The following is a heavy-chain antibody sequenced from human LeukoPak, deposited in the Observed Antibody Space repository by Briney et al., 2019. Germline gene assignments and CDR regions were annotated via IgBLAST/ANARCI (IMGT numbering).Heavy chain of an antibody. Sequence: PSETLSLTCTVSGDSISSYYWSWIRQPAGKGLDWIGRIVNGGSTNYNPSLESRVTMSLDTSKNQFSLKLTSVTAADTAVYFCARDVGRTNWFDPWGQGTLVTVSS. CDR2: IVNGGST. J-gene: IGHJ5*02. CDR3: ARDVGRTNWFDP. CDR1: GDSISSYY. V-gene: IGHV4-4*07. D-gene: IGHD1-26*01.